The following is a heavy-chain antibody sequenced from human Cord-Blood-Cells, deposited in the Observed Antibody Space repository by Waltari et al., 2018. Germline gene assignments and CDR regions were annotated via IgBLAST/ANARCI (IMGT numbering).Heavy chain of an antibody. D-gene: IGHD3-22*01. CDR3: ARGLTSGYYDSSGYYY. V-gene: IGHV4-34*01. CDR2: INHSGST. Sequence: QVQLQQWGAGLLKPSETLSLTCAAYGGSFSGYYWSWIRQPPGKGLEWIGEINHSGSTNYNPSLKSRVTISVDTSKNQFSLKLSSVTAADTAVYYCARGLTSGYYDSSGYYYWGQGTLVTVSS. J-gene: IGHJ4*02. CDR1: GGSFSGYY.